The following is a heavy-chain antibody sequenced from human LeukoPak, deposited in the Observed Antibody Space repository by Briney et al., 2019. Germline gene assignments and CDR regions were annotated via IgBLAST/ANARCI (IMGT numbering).Heavy chain of an antibody. CDR1: GFTFSSYS. CDR2: ISITSSYI. CDR3: AGSDTIGYLPREWDYWYFDR. J-gene: IGHJ2*01. V-gene: IGHV3-21*01. D-gene: IGHD3-22*01. Sequence: PGGSLRLSCAASGFTFSSYSMNWVRQAPGKGLEWVSSISITSSYIYYADSVKGRFTISRDNAKNSLYLQMNSLRAEDTAVYYCAGSDTIGYLPREWDYWYFDRWGRGTLVTVSS.